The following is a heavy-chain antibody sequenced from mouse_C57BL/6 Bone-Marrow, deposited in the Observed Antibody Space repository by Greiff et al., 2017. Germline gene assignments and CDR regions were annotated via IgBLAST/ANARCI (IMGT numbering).Heavy chain of an antibody. CDR1: GFTFSDYY. CDR3: ASPITPMDY. CDR2: ISNGGGST. D-gene: IGHD1-1*01. J-gene: IGHJ4*01. V-gene: IGHV5-12*01. Sequence: DVHLVESGGGLVQPGGSLKLSCAASGFTFSDYYMYWVRQTPEQRLEWVAYISNGGGSTYYPDNVKGRFTISRDNAKNTLYLQMSRLKSEDTAMYYCASPITPMDYWGQGTSVTVSS.